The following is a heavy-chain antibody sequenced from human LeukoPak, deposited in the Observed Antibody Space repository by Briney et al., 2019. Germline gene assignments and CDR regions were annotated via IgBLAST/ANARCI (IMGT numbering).Heavy chain of an antibody. D-gene: IGHD3-10*01. CDR1: GFTFNDYY. Sequence: GGSLRLSCAASGFTFNDYYMSWIRQAPGRGLEWVSYISSSGSTIYYADSVKGRFTISRDNAKNSLYLQMNSLRAEDTAVYYCASPRSYYGSGSYLVDWGQGTLVTVSS. J-gene: IGHJ4*02. CDR2: ISSSGSTI. CDR3: ASPRSYYGSGSYLVD. V-gene: IGHV3-11*01.